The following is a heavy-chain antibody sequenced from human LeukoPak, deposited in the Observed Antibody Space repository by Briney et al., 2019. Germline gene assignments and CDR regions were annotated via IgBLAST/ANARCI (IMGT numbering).Heavy chain of an antibody. D-gene: IGHD6-13*01. Sequence: SETLSLTCAVSGGSISSYYWSWIRQPPGRGLEWIGSIHYSGSTSYNSSLKSRVTISVDTSKNQFSLRLSSVTPADTAVYYCARQVYSSSWSYYFDYWGQGILVTVSS. V-gene: IGHV4-59*01. CDR2: IHYSGST. J-gene: IGHJ4*02. CDR3: ARQVYSSSWSYYFDY. CDR1: GGSISSYY.